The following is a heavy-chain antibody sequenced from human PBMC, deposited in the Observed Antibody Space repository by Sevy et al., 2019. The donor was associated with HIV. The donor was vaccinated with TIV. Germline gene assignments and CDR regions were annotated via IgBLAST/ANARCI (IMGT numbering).Heavy chain of an antibody. D-gene: IGHD3-22*01. J-gene: IGHJ4*02. CDR1: GFSFTSYE. CDR2: IKQDMSEK. Sequence: GGSLRLSCAASGFSFTSYEINWVRQAPGKGLEWVANIKQDMSEKYYADSVKGRFTISRDNARNSLYLQMESLRAEDTAVYYCARAQQVTMLVVIGGLYFDFWGQGTLVTVSS. V-gene: IGHV3-7*01. CDR3: ARAQQVTMLVVIGGLYFDF.